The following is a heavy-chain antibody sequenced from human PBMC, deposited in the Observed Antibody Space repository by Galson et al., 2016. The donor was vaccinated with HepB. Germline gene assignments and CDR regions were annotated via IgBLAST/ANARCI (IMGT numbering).Heavy chain of an antibody. D-gene: IGHD3-22*01. Sequence: SLRLSCAASGFTLSRFCMHWVRQGPGKGLVWVSRIDYDGRTTCYADSVKGRFTISRDDAKNTLYLQMNSLGADDTAVYYCTRGHNTMISSRIDFWGQGTLVTVSS. CDR3: TRGHNTMISSRIDF. V-gene: IGHV3-74*01. CDR2: IDYDGRTT. J-gene: IGHJ4*02. CDR1: GFTLSRFC.